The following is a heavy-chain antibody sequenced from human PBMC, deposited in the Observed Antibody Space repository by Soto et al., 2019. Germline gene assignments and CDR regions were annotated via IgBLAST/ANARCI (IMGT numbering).Heavy chain of an antibody. V-gene: IGHV1-18*01. Sequence: GASVKVSCKASGYTFTSYGIVWVRHAPGQGLEWVGWVSAYNGNTNYAQKLQGRGTVTTDTSTSTAYMELRSRTSDDTAVYYCARDGTSCSGGSRFIGRWFDPWGKGTLVTVPS. CDR3: ARDGTSCSGGSRFIGRWFDP. D-gene: IGHD2-15*01. CDR1: GYTFTSYG. J-gene: IGHJ5*02. CDR2: VSAYNGNT.